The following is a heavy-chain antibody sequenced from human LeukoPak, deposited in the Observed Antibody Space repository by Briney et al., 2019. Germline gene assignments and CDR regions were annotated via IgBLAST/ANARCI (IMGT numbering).Heavy chain of an antibody. CDR2: INSRGNTK. J-gene: IGHJ4*02. CDR3: ARDQNWSPDW. Sequence: GGSLRLSCAASGFTFSTYEMNWVRQAPGKGLEWVSYINSRGNTKHYSDSVKGQFTVSRDNAKNSLYLQMNSLRAEDTAMYYCARDQNWSPDWWGQGTLVTVSS. D-gene: IGHD1-1*01. V-gene: IGHV3-48*03. CDR1: GFTFSTYE.